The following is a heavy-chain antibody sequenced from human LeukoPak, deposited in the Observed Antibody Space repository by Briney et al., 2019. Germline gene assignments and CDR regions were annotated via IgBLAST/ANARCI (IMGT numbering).Heavy chain of an antibody. CDR1: GGSISTYY. V-gene: IGHV4-59*01. D-gene: IGHD2-21*01. Sequence: SETLSLTCTVSGGSISTYYWSWIRQPPGKGLEWIGYIYYSGSTNYNPSLKGRVTTSVDTSKNQFSLKLSSVTAADTAVYYCARAEVLPDYYAIPGGFDYWGQGTLVTVSS. CDR2: IYYSGST. J-gene: IGHJ4*02. CDR3: ARAEVLPDYYAIPGGFDY.